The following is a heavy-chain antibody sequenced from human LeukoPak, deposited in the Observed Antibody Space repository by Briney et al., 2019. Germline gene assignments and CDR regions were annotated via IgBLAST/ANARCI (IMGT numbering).Heavy chain of an antibody. D-gene: IGHD3-10*01. Sequence: PSQTLSLTCTVPGGSISSGSYYWSWIRQPAGKGLEWIGRIYTSGSTNYNPSLKSRVTISVDTSKNQFSLKLSSVTAADTAVYYCARATMGNYYYYYMDVWGKGTTVTVSS. CDR3: ARATMGNYYYYYMDV. V-gene: IGHV4-61*02. CDR1: GGSISSGSYY. J-gene: IGHJ6*03. CDR2: IYTSGST.